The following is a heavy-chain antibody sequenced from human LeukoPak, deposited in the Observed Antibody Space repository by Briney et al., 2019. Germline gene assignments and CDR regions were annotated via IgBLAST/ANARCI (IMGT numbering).Heavy chain of an antibody. CDR1: GFTFSSHW. J-gene: IGHJ4*02. CDR3: ARSNLIGYDY. Sequence: GGSLRLSCAASGFTFSSHWMNWVRQGPGKGLEWVANIKQDGSEKYYVDSVKGRFIISRDNAKNSLYLQMDSLRAEYTAVYYCARSNLIGYDYWGQGTLVTVSS. V-gene: IGHV3-7*01. D-gene: IGHD3-9*01. CDR2: IKQDGSEK.